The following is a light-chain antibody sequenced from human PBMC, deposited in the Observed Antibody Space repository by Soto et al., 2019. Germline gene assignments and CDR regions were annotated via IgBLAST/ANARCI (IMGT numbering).Light chain of an antibody. J-gene: IGKJ2*01. V-gene: IGKV3-20*01. CDR1: RSFSSNY. Sequence: EILLTQSPGTLSLSPGERATLSCRASRSFSSNYLAWYQQKPGQAPRHLIFGASSRSTGIPDRFSGSGSGTDFTLTISRLEPEDFAVYSCQQYGSSLMYTFGQGTKLEIK. CDR2: GAS. CDR3: QQYGSSLMYT.